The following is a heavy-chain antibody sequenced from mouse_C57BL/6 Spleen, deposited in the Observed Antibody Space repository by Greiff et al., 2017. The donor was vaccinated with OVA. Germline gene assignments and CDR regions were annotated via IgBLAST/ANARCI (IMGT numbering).Heavy chain of an antibody. CDR1: GYTFTDYY. CDR2: INPNNGGT. J-gene: IGHJ1*03. V-gene: IGHV1-26*01. Sequence: EVQLQQSGPELVKPGASVKISCKASGYTFTDYYMNWVKQSHGKSLEWIGDINPNNGGTSYNQKFKGKATLTVDKSSSTAYMELRSLTSEVSAVYYCARSPYWYFDVWGTGTTVTVSS. CDR3: ARSPYWYFDV.